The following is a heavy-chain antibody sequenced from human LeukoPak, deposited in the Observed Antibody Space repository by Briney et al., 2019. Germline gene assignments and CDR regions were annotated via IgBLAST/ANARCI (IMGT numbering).Heavy chain of an antibody. J-gene: IGHJ4*02. CDR1: GFTFSSYS. V-gene: IGHV3-49*04. Sequence: GGSLRLSCAASGFTFSSYSMTWVRQAPGKGLEWVGFIASETYGGTAEYAASVKGRFNISRDDSKSIAYLQMNSLKTEDTAVYYCTRDQTPYYWGQGTLVTVSS. CDR2: IASETYGGTA. CDR3: TRDQTPYY.